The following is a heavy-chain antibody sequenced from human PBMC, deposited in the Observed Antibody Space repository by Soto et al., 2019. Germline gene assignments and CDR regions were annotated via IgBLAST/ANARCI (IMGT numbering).Heavy chain of an antibody. Sequence: PGGSLRRSCAASEFTFSNCWMTWVRQAPGKGLEWVSLVKTTGGETYYTDSVKGRFTISRDNSRNTVYLQMNSLRADDTAVYYCAKDRLAGGFDYWGQGTLVTVSS. CDR2: VKTTGGET. D-gene: IGHD3-16*01. V-gene: IGHV3-23*01. CDR1: EFTFSNCW. CDR3: AKDRLAGGFDY. J-gene: IGHJ4*02.